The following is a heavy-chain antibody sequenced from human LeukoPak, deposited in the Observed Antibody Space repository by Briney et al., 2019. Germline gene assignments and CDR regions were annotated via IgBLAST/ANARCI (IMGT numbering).Heavy chain of an antibody. D-gene: IGHD2-21*02. V-gene: IGHV3-30*18. CDR2: ISYDGSNK. CDR3: AKADMTAIFDY. CDR1: GFTFSSYG. J-gene: IGHJ4*02. Sequence: PGGSLRLSCAASGFTFSSYGMHWVRQAPGKGLEWVAVISYDGSNKYYADSVKGRFTISRDNSKNTLYLQMNSLRAEDTAVYYCAKADMTAIFDYWGQGTLVTVSP.